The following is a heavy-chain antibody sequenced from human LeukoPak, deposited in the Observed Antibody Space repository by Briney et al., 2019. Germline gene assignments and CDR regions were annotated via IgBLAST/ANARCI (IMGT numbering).Heavy chain of an antibody. D-gene: IGHD3-22*01. CDR1: GGSFSGYY. Sequence: SETLSLTCAVYGGSFSGYYWSWIRQPPGKGLEWIGEINHSGSTNYNPSLKSRVTISVDTSKNQFSLKLSSVTAADTAVYYCARSGFRPQYYYYYYMDVWGKGTTVTVS. J-gene: IGHJ6*03. CDR2: INHSGST. V-gene: IGHV4-34*01. CDR3: ARSGFRPQYYYYYYMDV.